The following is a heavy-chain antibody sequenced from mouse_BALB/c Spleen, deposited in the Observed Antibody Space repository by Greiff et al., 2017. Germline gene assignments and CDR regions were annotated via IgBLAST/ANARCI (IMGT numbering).Heavy chain of an antibody. V-gene: IGHV5-15*02. J-gene: IGHJ4*01. CDR1: GFTFSDYG. Sequence: EVKLVESGGGLVQPGGSRKLSCAASGFTFSDYGMAWVRQAPGKGPEWVAFISNLAYSIYYADTVTGRFTISRENAKNTLYLEMSSLRSEDTAMYYCARDLAGSYAMDYWGQGTSVTVSS. CDR2: ISNLAYSI. D-gene: IGHD3-3*01. CDR3: ARDLAGSYAMDY.